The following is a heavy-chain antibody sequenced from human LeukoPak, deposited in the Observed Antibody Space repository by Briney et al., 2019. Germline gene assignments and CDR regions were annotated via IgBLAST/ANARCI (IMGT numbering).Heavy chain of an antibody. CDR1: GGSISSYY. CDR3: ARDLGGIYFDY. CDR2: IYYSGST. J-gene: IGHJ4*02. V-gene: IGHV4-59*01. D-gene: IGHD1-26*01. Sequence: SETLSLTCTVSGGSISSYYWSWIRQPPGKGLEWIGYIYYSGSTNYNPSLKSRVTISVDTSKNQFSLKLSSVTAAVTAVYYCARDLGGIYFDYWGQGTLVTVSS.